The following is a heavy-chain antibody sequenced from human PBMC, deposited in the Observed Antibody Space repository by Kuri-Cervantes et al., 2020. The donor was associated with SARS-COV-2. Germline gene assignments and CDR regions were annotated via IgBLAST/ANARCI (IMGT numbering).Heavy chain of an antibody. CDR3: AKIAVGVPVVADAFDF. CDR2: INPNGGGI. J-gene: IGHJ3*01. CDR1: GYTFIDYH. D-gene: IGHD2-21*01. V-gene: IGHV1-2*02. Sequence: ASVKVSCKASGYTFIDYHMHWVRQAPGQGLEWMGWINPNGGGINYAQKFQGRVTMTSDTSIDTAYMELSGLRSDDTAVYYCAKIAVGVPVVADAFDFWGQGTLVTCSS.